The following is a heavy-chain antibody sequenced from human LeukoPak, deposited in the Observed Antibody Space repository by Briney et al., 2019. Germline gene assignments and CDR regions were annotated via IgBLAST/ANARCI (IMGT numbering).Heavy chain of an antibody. CDR2: INPNSGGT. CDR1: GYTFTSYD. Sequence: GASVKVSCKASGYTFTSYDINWVRQATGQGLEWMGRINPNSGGTNYAQKFQGRVTMTRDTSISTAYMELSRLRSDDTAVYYCARDVSGGTAMVSWFDPWGQGTLVTVSS. CDR3: ARDVSGGTAMVSWFDP. J-gene: IGHJ5*02. D-gene: IGHD5-18*01. V-gene: IGHV1-2*06.